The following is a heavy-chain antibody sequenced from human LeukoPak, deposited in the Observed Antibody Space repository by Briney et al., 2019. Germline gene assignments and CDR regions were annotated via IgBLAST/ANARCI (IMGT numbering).Heavy chain of an antibody. CDR1: GGYISSYL. J-gene: IGHJ5*02. CDR3: ARQGNYDSSGNYTTSWFDT. Sequence: SETPSLTCTGSGGYISSYLWCWIRQPPGKGLEWIGYIYYSGSTNDNPSLKSRVTISVDTSKNQFSLKLSSVTAADTAVYYCARQGNYDSSGNYTTSWFDTWGQGTLVTVSS. V-gene: IGHV4-59*08. CDR2: IYYSGST. D-gene: IGHD3-22*01.